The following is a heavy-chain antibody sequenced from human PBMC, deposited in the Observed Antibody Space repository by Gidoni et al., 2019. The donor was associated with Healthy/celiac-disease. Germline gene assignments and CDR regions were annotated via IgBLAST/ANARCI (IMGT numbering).Heavy chain of an antibody. D-gene: IGHD2-2*01. CDR2: ISSSSSYI. J-gene: IGHJ4*02. CDR1: GCTFSSYS. V-gene: IGHV3-21*01. Sequence: EGQLVEAGGGLVRPGGSLRLSCAASGCTFSSYSMHWVRQAPGKGLEWVSSISSSSSYIYYADSVKGRFTISRDNAKNSLYLQMNSLSAEDTAVYYCARASRYGPFDYWGQGTLVTVSS. CDR3: ARASRYGPFDY.